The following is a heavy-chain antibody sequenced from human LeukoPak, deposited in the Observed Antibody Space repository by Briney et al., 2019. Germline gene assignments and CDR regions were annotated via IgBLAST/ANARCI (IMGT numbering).Heavy chain of an antibody. CDR3: ARENLSSGSFDY. V-gene: IGHV4-61*05. J-gene: IGHJ4*02. Sequence: RSSETLSLTCTVSGGSISSSSYYWGWIRQPPGKGLEWIGYIYYSGSTSYNPSLKSRVTISVDTSKNQFSLKLSSVTAADTAVYYCARENLSSGSFDYWGQGTLVTVSS. CDR2: IYYSGST. D-gene: IGHD3-22*01. CDR1: GGSISSSSYY.